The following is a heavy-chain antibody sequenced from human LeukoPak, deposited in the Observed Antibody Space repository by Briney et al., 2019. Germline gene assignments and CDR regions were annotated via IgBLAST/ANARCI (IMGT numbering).Heavy chain of an antibody. J-gene: IGHJ3*02. CDR3: ARESRDAFDI. CDR2: IWYDGSDK. Sequence: GRSLRLSCAASGITFSSYGMHWVRQAPGKGLEWVAVIWYDGSDKYYVDSVKGRFTISRDNSKNTLYLQMNSLRAEDTAFYYCARESRDAFDIWGRGTMVTVSS. V-gene: IGHV3-33*01. CDR1: GITFSSYG.